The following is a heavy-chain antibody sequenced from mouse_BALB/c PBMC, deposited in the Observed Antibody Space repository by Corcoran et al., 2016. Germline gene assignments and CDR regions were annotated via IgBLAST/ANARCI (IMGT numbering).Heavy chain of an antibody. D-gene: IGHD2-1*01. CDR2: VNPYNGGT. V-gene: IGHV1-19*01. Sequence: EVQLQQSGPELVKPGASVKMSCKASGYTFTDYYMDWVKQSHGESFEWIGRVNPYNGGTSYNQKFKGKATLTVDKSSSTAYMELNSLTSEDSAVYYCARRHGNCLWYFDVWGAGTTVTVSS. CDR3: ARRHGNCLWYFDV. J-gene: IGHJ1*01. CDR1: GYTFTDYY.